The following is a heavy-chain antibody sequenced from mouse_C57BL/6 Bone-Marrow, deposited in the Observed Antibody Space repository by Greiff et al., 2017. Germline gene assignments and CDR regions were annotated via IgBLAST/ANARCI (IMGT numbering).Heavy chain of an antibody. CDR2: IDPEDGET. J-gene: IGHJ1*03. Sequence: EVKLMESGAELVKPGASVKLSCTASGFNIKDYYMHWVKQRTEQGLEWIGRIDPEDGETKYAPKFQGKATITADTSSNTAYLQLSSLTSEDTAVYYCARRHGKFWYFDVWGTGTTVTVSS. CDR1: GFNIKDYY. CDR3: ARRHGKFWYFDV. V-gene: IGHV14-2*01. D-gene: IGHD2-1*01.